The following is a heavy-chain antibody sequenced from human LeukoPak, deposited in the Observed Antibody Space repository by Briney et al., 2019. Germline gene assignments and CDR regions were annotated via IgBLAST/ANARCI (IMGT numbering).Heavy chain of an antibody. J-gene: IGHJ6*02. CDR3: ATYGSGTYHKSGMDV. Sequence: SVRGRFTISRDNAKNSLCLQMNSLRAEDTAVYYCATYGSGTYHKSGMDVWGQGTTVTVSS. V-gene: IGHV3-11*06. D-gene: IGHD3-10*01.